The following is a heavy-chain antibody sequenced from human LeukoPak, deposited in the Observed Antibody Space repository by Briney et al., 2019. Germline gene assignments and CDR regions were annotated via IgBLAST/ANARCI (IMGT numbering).Heavy chain of an antibody. Sequence: ASVKVSCKASGYTFTGYYMHWVRQAPGQGLEWMGWISAYNGNTNYAQKLQGRVTMTTDTSTSTAYMDLRSLRSDDTAVYYCARDFSPARYYADAFDIWGQGTMVTVSS. CDR2: ISAYNGNT. CDR1: GYTFTGYY. V-gene: IGHV1-18*04. J-gene: IGHJ3*02. D-gene: IGHD2-2*01. CDR3: ARDFSPARYYADAFDI.